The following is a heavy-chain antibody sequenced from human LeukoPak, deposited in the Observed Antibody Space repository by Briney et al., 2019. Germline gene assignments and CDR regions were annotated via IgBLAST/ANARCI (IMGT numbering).Heavy chain of an antibody. J-gene: IGHJ3*02. D-gene: IGHD3-16*02. CDR2: IREDGGEK. Sequence: GGSLRLSCVASGFTFSSYWMSWVRQAPGKGLEWVAKIREDGGEKYYVDSVKGRFTLSRDNAKNSLYLQMSSLGAEDTAVYYCARGKLDYVWGSYRPGAFDIWGQGTVVTVSS. CDR1: GFTFSSYW. V-gene: IGHV3-7*01. CDR3: ARGKLDYVWGSYRPGAFDI.